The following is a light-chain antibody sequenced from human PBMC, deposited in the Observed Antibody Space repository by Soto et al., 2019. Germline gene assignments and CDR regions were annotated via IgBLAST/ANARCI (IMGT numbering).Light chain of an antibody. CDR1: QSVSSSY. CDR2: GAS. J-gene: IGKJ2*01. V-gene: IGKV3-20*01. CDR3: QQYGSLYP. Sequence: IVLTQSPGTLSLSPGERATLSCRASQSVSSSYLAWYQQKPGQAPRLLIYGASSRATGIPDWFSGSGSGTDFTLTISRLEPEECAVYYCQQYGSLYPFGQGTKLEI.